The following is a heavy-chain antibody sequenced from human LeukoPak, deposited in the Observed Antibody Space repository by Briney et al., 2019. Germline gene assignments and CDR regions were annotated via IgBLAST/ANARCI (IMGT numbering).Heavy chain of an antibody. Sequence: PGGSLRLSCAASGFTFTNYGMHWVRQAPGKGLDWVAYIASDGNYRDYVDSVRGRFAVSRDNSKNTLYLQMDSLRAEDTAVYYCANLPYNWNEYFDDYWGQGTLVTVSS. CDR1: GFTFTNYG. CDR3: ANLPYNWNEYFDDY. CDR2: IASDGNYR. J-gene: IGHJ4*02. V-gene: IGHV3-30*02. D-gene: IGHD1-1*01.